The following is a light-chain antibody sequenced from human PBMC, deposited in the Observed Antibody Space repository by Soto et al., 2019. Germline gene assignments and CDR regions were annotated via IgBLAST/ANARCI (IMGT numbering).Light chain of an antibody. V-gene: IGKV1-5*01. CDR1: QSISSW. J-gene: IGKJ1*01. CDR2: DAP. CDR3: QQYNSYSPPT. Sequence: DIQMTQSPSTLSASVGDRVTITCRASQSISSWLAWYQQKPGKAPKLLIYDAPSLESGVPSRFSGSGSGTEFTLTISSLQPDDFATYYCQQYNSYSPPTFGQGTKVEIK.